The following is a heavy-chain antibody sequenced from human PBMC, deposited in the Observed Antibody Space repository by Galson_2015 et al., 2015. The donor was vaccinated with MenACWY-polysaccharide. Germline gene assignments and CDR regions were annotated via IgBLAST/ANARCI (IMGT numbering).Heavy chain of an antibody. CDR2: VSASGGST. CDR1: GFTFSSYA. D-gene: IGHD3-16*01. Sequence: SLRLSCAASGFTFSSYAMSWVRQAPRKGLEWVSGVSASGGSTVYTDSAKGRFTMSRDNSKRSLYLQMNSLRAEDTAVYYCAKDTGPGEYAYSWGAFDIWSRGTMVTVSS. CDR3: AKDTGPGEYAYSWGAFDI. V-gene: IGHV3-23*01. J-gene: IGHJ3*02.